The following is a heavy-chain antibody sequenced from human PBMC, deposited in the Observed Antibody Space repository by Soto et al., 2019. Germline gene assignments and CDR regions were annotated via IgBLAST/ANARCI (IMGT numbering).Heavy chain of an antibody. CDR1: GGTFSSYA. CDR2: IIPIFGTA. J-gene: IGHJ4*02. D-gene: IGHD2-15*01. Sequence: QVQLVQSGAEVKKPGSSVKVSCKASGGTFSSYAISWVRQAPGQGLEWMGGIIPIFGTANYAQKFQGRGTITADESTSTAYMEMSRLKSEDTAVYHCARESRYCSGGSCYFLPGIDYWGQGTLVSVSS. V-gene: IGHV1-69*12. CDR3: ARESRYCSGGSCYFLPGIDY.